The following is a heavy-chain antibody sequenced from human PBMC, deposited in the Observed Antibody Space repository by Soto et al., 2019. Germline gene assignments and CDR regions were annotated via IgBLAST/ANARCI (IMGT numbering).Heavy chain of an antibody. CDR3: AKEYGDYGNDAFDI. CDR1: GFTFSSYA. Sequence: EVQLLESGGGLVQPGGSLRLSCAASGFTFSSYAMSWVRQAPGKGLEWVSTISGSGGATYYADSVTGRFTISRDNAKNRVYLQMTSLRAEDTAVYYCAKEYGDYGNDAFDIWGQGTMVTVSS. V-gene: IGHV3-23*01. CDR2: ISGSGGAT. J-gene: IGHJ3*02. D-gene: IGHD4-17*01.